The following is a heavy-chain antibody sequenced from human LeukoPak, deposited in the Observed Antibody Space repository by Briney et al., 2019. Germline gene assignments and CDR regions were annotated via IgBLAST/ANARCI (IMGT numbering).Heavy chain of an antibody. CDR3: AKAPVGASGYFDY. J-gene: IGHJ4*02. D-gene: IGHD1-26*01. V-gene: IGHV3-23*01. Sequence: PGGSLRLSCAASGFTFSSYAMSWVRQAPGKGLEWGSAISGSGGSTYYADSVKGRFTISRDNSKNTLYLQMNSLRAEDTAVYYCAKAPVGASGYFDYWGQGTLVTVSS. CDR2: ISGSGGST. CDR1: GFTFSSYA.